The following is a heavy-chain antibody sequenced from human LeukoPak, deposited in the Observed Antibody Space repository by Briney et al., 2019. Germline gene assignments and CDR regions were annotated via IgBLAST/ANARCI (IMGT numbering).Heavy chain of an antibody. V-gene: IGHV3-74*01. CDR3: VREWAVAGTGFDY. D-gene: IGHD6-19*01. J-gene: IGHJ4*02. CDR2: ISSDGSST. Sequence: GGSLRLSCAVSGFTFSSYWMHWVRQAPGKGLVWVSGISSDGSSTSYADSVKGRFTISRDNAKNTLYLQMNSLRAEDTAVYYCVREWAVAGTGFDYWGQGTLVTVSS. CDR1: GFTFSSYW.